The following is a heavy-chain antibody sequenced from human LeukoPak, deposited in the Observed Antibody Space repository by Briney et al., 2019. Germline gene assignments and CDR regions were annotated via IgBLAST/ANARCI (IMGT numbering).Heavy chain of an antibody. V-gene: IGHV3-23*01. CDR2: ISGSGGST. CDR3: AKDITFGGVIVMPLDY. CDR1: GFTFSSYA. J-gene: IGHJ4*02. Sequence: PGGSLRLSCAASGFTFSSYAMSWVRQAPGKGLEWVSAISGSGGSTYYADCVKGRFTISRDNSKNTLYLQMNSLRAEDTAVYYCAKDITFGGVIVMPLDYWGQGTLVTVSS. D-gene: IGHD3-16*02.